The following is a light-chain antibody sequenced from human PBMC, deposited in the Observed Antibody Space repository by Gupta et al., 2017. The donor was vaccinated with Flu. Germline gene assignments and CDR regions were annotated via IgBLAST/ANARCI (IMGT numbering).Light chain of an antibody. Sequence: EIVLTQSPGTLSLSPGDRASLSCRASQTVTNSYFAWYQQRPGQAPRLLIFNASKRAAGVPARFRASESGTDFTLTIDRLEPEDFAVYYCRKYALSPWTFGQGTKVENK. CDR3: RKYALSPWT. CDR2: NAS. V-gene: IGKV3-20*01. J-gene: IGKJ1*01. CDR1: QTVTNSY.